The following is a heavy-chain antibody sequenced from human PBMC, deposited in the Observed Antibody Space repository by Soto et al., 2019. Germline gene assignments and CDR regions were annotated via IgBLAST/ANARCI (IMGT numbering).Heavy chain of an antibody. D-gene: IGHD6-13*01. CDR3: ATDGGAAAGSSYFDY. V-gene: IGHV1-18*01. Sequence: ASVKVSCKASGYTFTSYGISWVRQAPGQGLEWMGWISAYNGNTNYAQKLQGRVTMTTDTSTSTAYMELRSLRSDDTALYYCATDGGAAAGSSYFDYWGQGTLVTVSS. CDR2: ISAYNGNT. CDR1: GYTFTSYG. J-gene: IGHJ4*02.